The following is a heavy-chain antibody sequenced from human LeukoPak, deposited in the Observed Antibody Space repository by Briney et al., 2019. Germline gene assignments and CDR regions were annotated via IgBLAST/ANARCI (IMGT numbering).Heavy chain of an antibody. CDR2: MHPNSGGT. CDR3: ASLAHFDGSTYYPDF. J-gene: IGHJ4*02. Sequence: GASVKVSCKASGYTFTDYYLHWLRQAPGQGLEWMGWMHPNSGGTNYAQNFQGRVTMTRDTSITTAYMELSRLTSDDTAVYYCASLAHFDGSTYYPDFWGQGILVTASS. CDR1: GYTFTDYY. D-gene: IGHD3-22*01. V-gene: IGHV1-2*02.